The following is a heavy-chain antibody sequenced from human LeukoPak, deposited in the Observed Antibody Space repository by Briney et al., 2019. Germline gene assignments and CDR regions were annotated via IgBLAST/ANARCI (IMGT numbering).Heavy chain of an antibody. CDR1: GYTFNTYS. CDR3: AREPDYYSSGSDVFDI. Sequence: GGSLRLSCAASGYTFNTYSMNWVRQAPGKGLEWVSPISSSTGYIYYADSVKARFTISRDNAKNTLYLQMNRLRVEDTAIYYCAREPDYYSSGSDVFDIWGQGKMVTVSS. CDR2: ISSSTGYI. V-gene: IGHV3-21*01. J-gene: IGHJ3*02. D-gene: IGHD3-10*01.